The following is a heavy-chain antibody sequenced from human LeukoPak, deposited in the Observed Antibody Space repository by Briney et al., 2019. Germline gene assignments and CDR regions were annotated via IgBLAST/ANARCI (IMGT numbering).Heavy chain of an antibody. CDR1: GGSISSGGYY. V-gene: IGHV4-30-2*01. J-gene: IGHJ6*02. D-gene: IGHD3-22*01. Sequence: SETLSLTCTVSGGSISSGGYYWSWIRQPPGKGLEWIGYIYHSGSTYYNPSLKSRVTISVDRSKNQFSLKLSSVTAADTAVYYCARDFFSGYYYYYYGMDVWGQGTTVTVSS. CDR2: IYHSGST. CDR3: ARDFFSGYYYYYYGMDV.